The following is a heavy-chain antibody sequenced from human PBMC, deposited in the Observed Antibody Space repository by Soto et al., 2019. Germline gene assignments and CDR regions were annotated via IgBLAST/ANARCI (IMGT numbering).Heavy chain of an antibody. Sequence: QVQLVQSGAEVKKPGSSVKVSCKASGGTFSSYAISWVRQAPGQGLEWMGGIIPIFGTANYAQKFQGRVTITADESTSTAYMELSSLRSEDTAVYYCAGGGQAVQLVLGYYFDYWGQGTLVTVSS. CDR3: AGGGQAVQLVLGYYFDY. CDR1: GGTFSSYA. V-gene: IGHV1-69*01. CDR2: IIPIFGTA. J-gene: IGHJ4*02. D-gene: IGHD6-6*01.